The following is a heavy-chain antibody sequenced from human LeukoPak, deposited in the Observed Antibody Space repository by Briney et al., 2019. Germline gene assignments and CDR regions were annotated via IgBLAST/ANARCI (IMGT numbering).Heavy chain of an antibody. Sequence: GSLRLSCAASGFTFSSYSMNWVRQAPGKGLEWVSSISSSSSYIYYADSVKGRFTISRDNAKNSLYLQMNSLRAEDTAVYYCAKASQRTKNFGVVIHFDYWGQGTLVTVSS. CDR2: ISSSSSYI. J-gene: IGHJ4*02. V-gene: IGHV3-21*04. CDR3: AKASQRTKNFGVVIHFDY. D-gene: IGHD3-3*01. CDR1: GFTFSSYS.